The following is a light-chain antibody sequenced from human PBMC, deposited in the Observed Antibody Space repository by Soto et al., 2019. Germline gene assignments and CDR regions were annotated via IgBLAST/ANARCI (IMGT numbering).Light chain of an antibody. CDR1: ESIRTW. J-gene: IGKJ1*01. Sequence: DIQMTQSPSTLSASIGDRVTITCRASESIRTWLAWYQHKPGKAPNPLIYDASSFKSGVPARFSGSGSGTEFTLTISSLQPDDFATYYCQQYNSYPRTFGQGTKVDIK. CDR2: DAS. V-gene: IGKV1-5*01. CDR3: QQYNSYPRT.